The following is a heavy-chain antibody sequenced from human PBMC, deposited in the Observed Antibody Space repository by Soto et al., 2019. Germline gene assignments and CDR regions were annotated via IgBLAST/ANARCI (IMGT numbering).Heavy chain of an antibody. CDR3: TRGLLGGAPSYTFHGMDV. CDR1: GFTFSDHY. J-gene: IGHJ6*01. D-gene: IGHD1-26*01. CDR2: SRNRVNSHTT. V-gene: IGHV3-72*01. Sequence: EVQLVESGGGLVQPGGSLRLSCAASGFTFSDHYMDWVRQAPGKGLEWVARSRNRVNSHTTEYAASVKGRFTISRDESKSSIEMQMNSLKIEDTAVYYCTRGLLGGAPSYTFHGMDVWGQGTTVTVSS.